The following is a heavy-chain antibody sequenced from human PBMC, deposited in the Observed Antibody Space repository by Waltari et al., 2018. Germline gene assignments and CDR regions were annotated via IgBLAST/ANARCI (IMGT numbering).Heavy chain of an antibody. V-gene: IGHV3-7*01. D-gene: IGHD2-2*01. CDR2: IKQDGSEE. J-gene: IGHJ4*02. Sequence: EVRLVESGGGLVQPGGSLILSCAASGFTFSSYWMSWVRQAPGKGLEWVANIKQDGSEEYYVDSVKGRFTISRANAKNSLYLQMNSLRDEDTAVYYCARVVCSSTSCYARMEYFDYWGQGTLVTVSS. CDR3: ARVVCSSTSCYARMEYFDY. CDR1: GFTFSSYW.